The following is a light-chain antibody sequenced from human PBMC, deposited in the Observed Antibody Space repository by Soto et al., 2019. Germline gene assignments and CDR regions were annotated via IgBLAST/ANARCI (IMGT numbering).Light chain of an antibody. CDR2: GAS. J-gene: IGKJ4*01. CDR3: QQHSHWPLT. CDR1: QSISTY. Sequence: ETVMTQSPATLSVSPGERATLSRRASQSISTYLAWYQLTPGQAPRLLIYGASTRATGIPARFSGSGSETEFTLTISSLQSEDFAVYYCQQHSHWPLTFGGGTNVEIK. V-gene: IGKV3-15*01.